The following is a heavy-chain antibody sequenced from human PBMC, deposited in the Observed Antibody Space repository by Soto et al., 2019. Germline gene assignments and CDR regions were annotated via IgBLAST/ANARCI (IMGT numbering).Heavy chain of an antibody. CDR3: SICVSQYGSASYADY. D-gene: IGHD3-10*01. Sequence: PGGSLRLSCAASGFTFSSYAMSWVRQAPGKGLEWVSAISGSGGSTYYADSVKGRFTISRDNSKNTLYLQMNSLRAEDTAVYYCSICVSQYGSASYADYWCKGTLVTVFS. CDR1: GFTFSSYA. J-gene: IGHJ4*02. CDR2: ISGSGGST. V-gene: IGHV3-23*01.